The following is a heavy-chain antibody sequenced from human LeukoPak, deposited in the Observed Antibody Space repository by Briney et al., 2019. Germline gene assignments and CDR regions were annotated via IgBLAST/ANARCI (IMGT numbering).Heavy chain of an antibody. CDR1: GFTVSSNY. CDR3: ARDFEGSGSYYRIRYYYYYGMDV. D-gene: IGHD3-10*01. J-gene: IGHJ6*02. Sequence: GGSLRLSCAASGFTVSSNYMSWVRQAPGKGLEWVSSISSSSSYIYYADSVKGRFTISRDNAKNSLYLQMNSLRAEDTAVYYCARDFEGSGSYYRIRYYYYYGMDVWGQGTTVTVSS. V-gene: IGHV3-21*01. CDR2: ISSSSSYI.